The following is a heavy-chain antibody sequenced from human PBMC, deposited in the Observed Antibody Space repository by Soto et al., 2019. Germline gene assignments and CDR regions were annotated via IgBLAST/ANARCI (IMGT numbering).Heavy chain of an antibody. CDR1: GASISSSSYY. J-gene: IGHJ5*02. V-gene: IGHV4-39*01. Sequence: XESLSLTCTVSGASISSSSYYWGWIRHPPGKGLEWIGSIYYSGSTYYNPSLKSRVTISVDTSKNQFSLKLSSVTAADTAVYYCARQVDKGIAAARGWFDPWGQGTLVTVSS. CDR2: IYYSGST. D-gene: IGHD6-13*01. CDR3: ARQVDKGIAAARGWFDP.